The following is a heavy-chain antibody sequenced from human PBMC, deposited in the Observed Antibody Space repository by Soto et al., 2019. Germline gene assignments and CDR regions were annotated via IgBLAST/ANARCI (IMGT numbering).Heavy chain of an antibody. V-gene: IGHV4-34*01. Sequence: QVQLQQWGAGLLKPSETLSLTCAVYGGSFSGYQWSWIRQTPGKGLEWIGEINDSGNINYNPSLKSLVPICLDTPKKQISLKLSSVTAADTAVYYCARGLILWFGELSRRGGYYYYMDVWGKGTTVIVSS. CDR1: GGSFSGYQ. J-gene: IGHJ6*03. D-gene: IGHD3-10*01. CDR2: INDSGNI. CDR3: ARGLILWFGELSRRGGYYYYMDV.